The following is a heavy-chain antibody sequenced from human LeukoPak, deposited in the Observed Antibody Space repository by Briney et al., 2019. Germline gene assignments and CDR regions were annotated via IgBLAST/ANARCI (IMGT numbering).Heavy chain of an antibody. D-gene: IGHD6-13*01. CDR2: IYYSGST. CDR1: GGSISSSSYS. J-gene: IGHJ4*02. CDR3: ARLSAQAWYSSSWYFDY. Sequence: PSETLSLTCTVSGGSISSSSYSWGWIRQPPGKGLEWIGSIYYSGSTYYNPSLKSRVTISVDTSKNQFSLKLSSVTAADTAVYYCARLSAQAWYSSSWYFDYWGQGTLVTVSS. V-gene: IGHV4-39*01.